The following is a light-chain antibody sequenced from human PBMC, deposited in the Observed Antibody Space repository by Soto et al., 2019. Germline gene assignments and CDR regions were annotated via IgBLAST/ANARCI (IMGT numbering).Light chain of an antibody. CDR1: QSISSW. J-gene: IGKJ1*01. CDR2: KAS. V-gene: IGKV1-5*03. Sequence: DIQHTRSPSTLGSCLVELVSMTCLASQSISSWMAWYQQKPGEAPKLLIYKASTLKSGVPSRFSGSGSGTEFTLTISSLQPDDFATYYCQHYNSYSEAFGQGTKVDIK. CDR3: QHYNSYSEA.